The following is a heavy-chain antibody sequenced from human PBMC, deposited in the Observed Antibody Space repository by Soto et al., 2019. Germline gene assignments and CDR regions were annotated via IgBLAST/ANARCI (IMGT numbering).Heavy chain of an antibody. Sequence: QITLKESSPTLVKPTQTLTLTCSFSGFSLYTGGVGVGCIRQPPGKALEWLALLYWDDTRRYNPSLKNTLTIAKDTAENQGVLTVTDMGPVDTGTYFCAHYTTDTYFDVWGKGATVPVSS. CDR2: LYWDDTR. V-gene: IGHV2-5*02. CDR1: GFSLYTGGVG. D-gene: IGHD1-1*01. CDR3: AHYTTDTYFDV. J-gene: IGHJ6*04.